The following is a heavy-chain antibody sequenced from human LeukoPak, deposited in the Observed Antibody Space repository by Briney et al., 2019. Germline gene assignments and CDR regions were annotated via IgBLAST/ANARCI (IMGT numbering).Heavy chain of an antibody. CDR3: ATAAYYYGSGSYLTDYYYYYGMDV. CDR2: INYSGST. CDR1: GGSFSGYY. J-gene: IGHJ6*02. D-gene: IGHD3-10*01. Sequence: SETLSLTCAVYGGSFSGYYWSWIRQPPGKGLEWIGEINYSGSTNYNPSLKSRVTISVDTSKNQFSLKLSSVTAADTAVYYCATAAYYYGSGSYLTDYYYYYGMDVWGQGTTVTVSS. V-gene: IGHV4-34*01.